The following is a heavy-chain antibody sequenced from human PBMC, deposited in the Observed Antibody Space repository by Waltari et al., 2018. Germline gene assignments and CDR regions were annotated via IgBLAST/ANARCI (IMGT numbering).Heavy chain of an antibody. CDR1: GLTVSSNY. V-gene: IGHV3-48*01. J-gene: IGHJ6*02. CDR2: ISGSSATI. CDR3: ARDGPEYYSGFDV. Sequence: EVQLVESGGGLIQPGGSLRLSCAASGLTVSSNYMSWVRQAPGKGLEWISYISGSSATIYYADSVKGRVTVSRDNAESSVFLQMNSLGAEDTAVYYCARDGPEYYSGFDVWGLGTTVIVS.